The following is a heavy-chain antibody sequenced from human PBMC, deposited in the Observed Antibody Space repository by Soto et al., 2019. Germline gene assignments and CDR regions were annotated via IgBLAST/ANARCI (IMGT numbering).Heavy chain of an antibody. CDR2: IYSDGST. Sequence: GGFLRLSCAASGFTVNSNYMSWVRQAPGKGLEWVSVIYSDGSTYYADSAKGRFIISRDNSNNTLYFQMNSLRAEDTAVYYCATLTKYDILTGFYPCWGQGTLVTVSS. V-gene: IGHV3-66*01. CDR1: GFTVNSNY. J-gene: IGHJ4*02. CDR3: ATLTKYDILTGFYPC. D-gene: IGHD3-9*01.